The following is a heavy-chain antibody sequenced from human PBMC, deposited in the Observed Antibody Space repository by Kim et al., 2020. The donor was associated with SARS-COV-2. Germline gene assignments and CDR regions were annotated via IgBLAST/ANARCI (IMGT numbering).Heavy chain of an antibody. Sequence: GTVEYAAPVKGRFTISRDDTKNTVYLQMNSLRSEDTAVYYCTQGIGYSMNVWGQGTTVTVSS. CDR2: GTV. D-gene: IGHD2-2*02. V-gene: IGHV3-15*05. CDR3: TQGIGYSMNV. J-gene: IGHJ6*02.